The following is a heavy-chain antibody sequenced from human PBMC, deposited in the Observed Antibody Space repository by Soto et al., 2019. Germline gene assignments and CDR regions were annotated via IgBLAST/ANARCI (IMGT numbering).Heavy chain of an antibody. CDR2: IIPIFGTA. CDR1: GGTFSSYA. V-gene: IGHV1-69*12. Sequence: QVQLVQSGAEVKKPGSSVKVSCKASGGTFSSYAISWVRQAPGQGLEWMGGIIPIFGTANYAQKFQGRVTITADESTSTAYMELSSLRSEDTAVYYCAGHIVVVVAATVYYYYGMDVWGQGTTVTVSS. J-gene: IGHJ6*02. D-gene: IGHD2-15*01. CDR3: AGHIVVVVAATVYYYYGMDV.